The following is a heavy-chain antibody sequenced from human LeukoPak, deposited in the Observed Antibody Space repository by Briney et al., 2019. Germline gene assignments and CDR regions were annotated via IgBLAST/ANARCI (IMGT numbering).Heavy chain of an antibody. CDR3: ARDRIVVIPTYRMDV. J-gene: IGHJ6*02. Sequence: QPGGSLRLSCVASGFTFSSYGMHWVRQAPGKGLEWVAVIWYDGSNKYYVDSVKGRFTISRDNSKNTLYLQMNSLRAEDTAVYYCARDRIVVIPTYRMDVWGQGTTVTVSS. V-gene: IGHV3-33*01. D-gene: IGHD2-2*01. CDR2: IWYDGSNK. CDR1: GFTFSSYG.